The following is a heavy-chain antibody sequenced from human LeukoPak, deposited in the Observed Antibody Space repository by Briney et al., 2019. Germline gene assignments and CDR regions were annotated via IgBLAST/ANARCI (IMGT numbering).Heavy chain of an antibody. Sequence: PGASLRLSCAASGFTFSSYAMSWVRQAPGKGLEWVSAISGSGGSTYYADSVKGRFTISRDNSKNTLYLQMNSLRAEDTAVYYCAKDRSVTYYFDYWGQGTLVTVSS. D-gene: IGHD4-17*01. CDR1: GFTFSSYA. V-gene: IGHV3-23*01. J-gene: IGHJ4*02. CDR3: AKDRSVTYYFDY. CDR2: ISGSGGST.